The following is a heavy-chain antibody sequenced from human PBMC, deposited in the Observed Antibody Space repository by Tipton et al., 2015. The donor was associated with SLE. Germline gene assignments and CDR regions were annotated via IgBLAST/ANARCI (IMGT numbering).Heavy chain of an antibody. Sequence: QVQLVQSEAEVKKPGASVKVSCKASGYTFTSYDINWVRQATGQGLEWMGWMNPNSGNTGYAQKFQGRVTMTRNTSVSTAYMELSSPRSEDTAVYYCASRVAVAGSFDYWGQGTLVTVSS. CDR1: GYTFTSYD. CDR3: ASRVAVAGSFDY. CDR2: MNPNSGNT. D-gene: IGHD6-19*01. V-gene: IGHV1-8*02. J-gene: IGHJ4*02.